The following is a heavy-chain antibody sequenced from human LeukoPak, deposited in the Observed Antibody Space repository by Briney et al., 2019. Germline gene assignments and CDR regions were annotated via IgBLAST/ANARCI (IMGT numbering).Heavy chain of an antibody. V-gene: IGHV3-23*01. CDR2: ISGSGDIT. D-gene: IGHD3-10*01. CDR3: ARGGLGKEAFDI. Sequence: GGSLRLSCAASRFTFSSYAMSWVRQAPGKGLEWVSTISGSGDITYFADSVKGRFTISSDNSKNTLSLQMNSLRAEDTAVYYCARGGLGKEAFDIWGQGTMVTVSS. CDR1: RFTFSSYA. J-gene: IGHJ3*02.